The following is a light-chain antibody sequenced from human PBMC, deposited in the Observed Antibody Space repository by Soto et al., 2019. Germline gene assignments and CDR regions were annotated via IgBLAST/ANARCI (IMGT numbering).Light chain of an antibody. CDR1: SSNIGGNT. CDR2: SYD. J-gene: IGLJ1*01. Sequence: QSVLTQPPSASGTPGQRVTISCSTSSSNIGGNTVNWYQQVPGTAPKLLIYSYDQRPSGVPDRFSGSKSGTSASLAISGFQSEDEADYYCAAWDASLNGYGFGTGTKVTVL. V-gene: IGLV1-44*01. CDR3: AAWDASLNGYG.